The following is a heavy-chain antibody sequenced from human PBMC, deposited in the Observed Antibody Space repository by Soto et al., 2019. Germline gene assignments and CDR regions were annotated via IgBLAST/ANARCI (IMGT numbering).Heavy chain of an antibody. CDR1: GGSIRSNNR. D-gene: IGHD3-22*01. CDR3: ARAYYDASGYGLDP. J-gene: IGHJ5*02. V-gene: IGHV4-4*02. Sequence: SETLSLTCAVSGGSIRSNNRWSWVRQPPGKGLEWIGEIFHSGSTNYNPSLKTRVTISVDKSKNQFSLKLSSVTAADTAVYYCARAYYDASGYGLDPWGQGTLVTVSS. CDR2: IFHSGST.